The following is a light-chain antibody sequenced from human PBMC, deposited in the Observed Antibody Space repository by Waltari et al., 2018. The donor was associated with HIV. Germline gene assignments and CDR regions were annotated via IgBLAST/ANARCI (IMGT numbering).Light chain of an antibody. CDR3: QQYYDTPQT. CDR1: QTILYSSNNKNY. Sequence: DIVMNQSPDSLVVSLGETATITCKSSQTILYSSNNKNYLAWYQQKPGQPPKLLIYLASTRESGVPDRFSGSGSGSDFTLTISSLQAEDVAVYYCQQYYDTPQTFGQGTKVEIK. V-gene: IGKV4-1*01. J-gene: IGKJ1*01. CDR2: LAS.